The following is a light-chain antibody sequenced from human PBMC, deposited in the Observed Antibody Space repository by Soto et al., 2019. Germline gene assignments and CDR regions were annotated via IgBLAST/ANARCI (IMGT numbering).Light chain of an antibody. Sequence: QSALTQPRSVSGSPGQSVTITCTGTSSDVGRYNLVSWYQQHPGEVPKLIMYDVSHRPFGVPDRFSGSKSGDTASLTISGLQGEDEADFCCCSYAGSFIWLFGGGTKLTVL. CDR1: SSDVGRYNL. J-gene: IGLJ3*02. V-gene: IGLV2-11*01. CDR3: CSYAGSFIWL. CDR2: DVS.